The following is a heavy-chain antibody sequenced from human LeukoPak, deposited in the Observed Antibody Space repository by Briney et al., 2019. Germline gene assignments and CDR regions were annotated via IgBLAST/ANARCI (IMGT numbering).Heavy chain of an antibody. CDR2: IYSSGNT. CDR3: ARHNSGTYLD. V-gene: IGHV4-39*01. J-gene: IGHJ4*02. CDR1: GGSISSSGHY. D-gene: IGHD1-26*01. Sequence: SETLSLTCTVSGGSISSSGHYWGWIRQPPGKGLDWIGSIYSSGNTYYSPSLKSRVTISLDTSKNQFSLRLSSVTAADTAVYYCARHNSGTYLDWGQGNLVTVSS.